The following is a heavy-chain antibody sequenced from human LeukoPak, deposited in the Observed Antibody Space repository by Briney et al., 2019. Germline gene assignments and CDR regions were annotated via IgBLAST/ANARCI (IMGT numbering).Heavy chain of an antibody. Sequence: PSEALSLTCAVSGYSISSGYYWGWIRQPPGKGLEWIGSIYHSGSTYYNPSLKSRVTISVDTSKNQFSLKLSSVTAADTAVYYCARQYCTNGVCNMYNWFDPWGQGTLVTVSS. CDR1: GYSISSGYY. V-gene: IGHV4-38-2*01. CDR3: ARQYCTNGVCNMYNWFDP. CDR2: IYHSGST. J-gene: IGHJ5*02. D-gene: IGHD2-8*01.